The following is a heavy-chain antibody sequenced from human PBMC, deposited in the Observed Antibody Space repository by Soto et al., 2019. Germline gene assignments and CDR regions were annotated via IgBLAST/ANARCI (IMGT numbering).Heavy chain of an antibody. D-gene: IGHD6-19*01. Sequence: SVKVSCKASGGTFSSYGISWVRQAPGQGLEWMGGIIPIFGTANYAQKFQGRVTITADKSTSTAYMELSSLRSEDTAVYYCARGGEAVAGTDYWGQGTLVTVSS. CDR3: ARGGEAVAGTDY. J-gene: IGHJ4*02. CDR2: IIPIFGTA. CDR1: GGTFSSYG. V-gene: IGHV1-69*06.